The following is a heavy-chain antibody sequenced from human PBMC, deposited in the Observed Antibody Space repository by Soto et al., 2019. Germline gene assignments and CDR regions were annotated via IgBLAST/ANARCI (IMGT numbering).Heavy chain of an antibody. J-gene: IGHJ4*02. Sequence: SETLSLTCTVSGGSISSGGYYWSWIRQHPGKGLEWIGSIYYSGSTYYNPSLKSRVTISVDTSKNQFSLKLSSVTAADTAVYYCARHWGYYDYGGLHDFDYWGQGTLVTVSS. CDR1: GGSISSGGYY. D-gene: IGHD4-17*01. CDR3: ARHWGYYDYGGLHDFDY. V-gene: IGHV4-39*01. CDR2: IYYSGST.